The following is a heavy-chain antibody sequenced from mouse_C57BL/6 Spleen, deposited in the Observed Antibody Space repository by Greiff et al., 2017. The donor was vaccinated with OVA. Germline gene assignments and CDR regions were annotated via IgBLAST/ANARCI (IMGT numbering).Heavy chain of an antibody. CDR2: ISSGSSTI. J-gene: IGHJ4*01. V-gene: IGHV5-17*01. CDR3: ARGVLYAMDY. Sequence: EVHLVESGGGLVKPGGSLKLSCAASGFTFSDYGMHWVRQAPEKGLEWVAYISSGSSTIYYADTVKGRFPISRDNAKNTLFLQMTSLRSEDTAMVYCARGVLYAMDYWGQGTSVTVSS. CDR1: GFTFSDYG.